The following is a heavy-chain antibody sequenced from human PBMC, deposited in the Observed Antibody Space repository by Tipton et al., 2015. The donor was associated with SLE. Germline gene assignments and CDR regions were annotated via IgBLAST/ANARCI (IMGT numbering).Heavy chain of an antibody. CDR3: AGSPFLHYFDY. V-gene: IGHV4-34*01. CDR1: GESFSGYY. J-gene: IGHJ4*02. D-gene: IGHD2/OR15-2a*01. Sequence: TLSLTCAVYGESFSGYYWSWIRQPPGKGLEWIGDVNHSGSTNYNPSLKNRVTISVDTSRNQFSLKMTAVTAADTALYYCAGSPFLHYFDYWAQGTLVTVSS. CDR2: VNHSGST.